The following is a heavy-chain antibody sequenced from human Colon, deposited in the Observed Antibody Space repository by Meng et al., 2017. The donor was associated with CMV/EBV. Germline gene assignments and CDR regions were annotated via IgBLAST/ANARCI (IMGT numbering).Heavy chain of an antibody. D-gene: IGHD6-6*01. J-gene: IGHJ6*02. Sequence: GESLKISCAASGFTFSSYSMNWVRQAPGKGLEWVSSISSSSSYIYYADSVKGRFTISRDNAKNSLYLQMNSLRAEDTAVYYCARDLDRISSNYYYGMDVWGQGTTVTVSS. V-gene: IGHV3-21*01. CDR1: GFTFSSYS. CDR3: ARDLDRISSNYYYGMDV. CDR2: ISSSSSYI.